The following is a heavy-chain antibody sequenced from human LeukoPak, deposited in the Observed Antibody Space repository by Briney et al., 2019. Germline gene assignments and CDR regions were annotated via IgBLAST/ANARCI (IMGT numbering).Heavy chain of an antibody. CDR2: IYTMGST. D-gene: IGHD3-10*01. Sequence: GGSLTLSCAASTFTFSSYNMNWVRPAPGKGLEWVSLIYTMGSTYYADSVKGRFTISRDNSKKTLYLQMNSLRAEDTAVYYGARVTTSGSYKFDYWGQGTLVTVSS. J-gene: IGHJ4*02. V-gene: IGHV3-53*01. CDR1: TFTFSSYN. CDR3: ARVTTSGSYKFDY.